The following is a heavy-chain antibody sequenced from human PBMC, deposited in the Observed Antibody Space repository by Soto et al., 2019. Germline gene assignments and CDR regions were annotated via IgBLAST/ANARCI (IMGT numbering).Heavy chain of an antibody. J-gene: IGHJ4*02. Sequence: PGGSLSLSCAASGFTFSTCWMMWARQAPGKGLEWVANINQDGSERYYVDSVKGRSTISRDNAKNSLYLQMNSLRAEDTAVYYCVKDNRGSYWGQGTLVTVSS. CDR1: GFTFSTCW. D-gene: IGHD3-10*01. V-gene: IGHV3-7*01. CDR2: INQDGSER. CDR3: VKDNRGSY.